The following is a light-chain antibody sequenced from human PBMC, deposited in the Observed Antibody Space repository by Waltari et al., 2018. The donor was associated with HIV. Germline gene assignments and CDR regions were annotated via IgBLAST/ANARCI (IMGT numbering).Light chain of an antibody. Sequence: DIVMTQSPDSLAVSLGERATINCKSRQSVLYSSNNKNYLAWYQQKPGQPPKLPIYWASTRESGVPDRFSGSGSGTDFTLTISSLQAEDVAVYYCQQYYTNPRTFGQGTKVEIK. CDR3: QQYYTNPRT. J-gene: IGKJ1*01. CDR1: QSVLYSSNNKNY. CDR2: WAS. V-gene: IGKV4-1*01.